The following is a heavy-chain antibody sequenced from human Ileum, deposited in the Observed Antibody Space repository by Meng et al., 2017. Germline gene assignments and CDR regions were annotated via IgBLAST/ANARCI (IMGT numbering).Heavy chain of an antibody. CDR1: GFTFRFYV. Sequence: GESLKISCAASGFTFRFYVMHWVRQAPGKGLEWVARISSDGYDELYADSVRGRFTISRDNSESTVYLQMNSLRADDTAIYFCVRDGDYLTGYGFDHWGQGTLVTVYS. D-gene: IGHD3-9*01. J-gene: IGHJ4*02. CDR3: VRDGDYLTGYGFDH. V-gene: IGHV3-30-3*01. CDR2: ISSDGYDE.